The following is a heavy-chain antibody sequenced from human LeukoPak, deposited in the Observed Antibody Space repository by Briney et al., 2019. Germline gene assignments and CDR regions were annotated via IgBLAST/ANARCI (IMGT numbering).Heavy chain of an antibody. CDR1: GYTFTSYG. V-gene: IGHV1-18*01. J-gene: IGHJ4*02. D-gene: IGHD6-13*01. Sequence: VSVKVSCKASGYTFTSYGISWVRQAPGQGLEWMGWISAYNGNTNYAQKLQGRVTMTTDTSTSTAYMELRSLRSDDTAVYYCARDEKILFSAAGRKTDYWGQGTLVTVSS. CDR2: ISAYNGNT. CDR3: ARDEKILFSAAGRKTDY.